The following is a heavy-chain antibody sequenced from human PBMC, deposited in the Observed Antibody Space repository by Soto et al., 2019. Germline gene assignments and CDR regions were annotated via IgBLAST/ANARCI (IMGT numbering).Heavy chain of an antibody. D-gene: IGHD2-2*01. CDR2: ISWNSGSI. CDR3: AKDRGYCISTSCHYYYYGIDV. CDR1: GFTFDDYA. J-gene: IGHJ6*02. Sequence: SLRLSCAASGFTFDDYAMHWVRQAPGKGLEWVSGISWNSGSIGYADSVKGRFTISRDNAKNSLYLQMNSLRAEDTALYYCAKDRGYCISTSCHYYYYGIDVWGQGTTVTVSS. V-gene: IGHV3-9*01.